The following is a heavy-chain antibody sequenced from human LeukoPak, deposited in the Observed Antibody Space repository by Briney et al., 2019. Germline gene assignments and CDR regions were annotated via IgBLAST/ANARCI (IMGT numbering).Heavy chain of an antibody. J-gene: IGHJ4*02. CDR3: AKQYSSSWYPTFDS. Sequence: PGGSLRLSCAASGFTFSSYAMSWVRQAPGKGLEWVSTISGTGTGTNYADSVKGRFTISRDNSKNTLYLQMSSLRADDTAVYYCAKQYSSSWYPTFDSWGQGSLVTVS. CDR1: GFTFSSYA. CDR2: ISGTGTGT. D-gene: IGHD6-13*01. V-gene: IGHV3-23*01.